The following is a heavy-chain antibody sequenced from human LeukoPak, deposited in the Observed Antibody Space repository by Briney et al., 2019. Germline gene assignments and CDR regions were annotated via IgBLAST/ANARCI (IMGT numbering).Heavy chain of an antibody. V-gene: IGHV4-39*01. CDR2: INHSGST. J-gene: IGHJ2*01. Sequence: PSETLSLTCTVSGGSISSSSYYWGWIRQPPGKGLEWIGEINHSGSTNYNPSLKSRVTISVDTSKNQFSLKLSSVTAADTAVYYCARHWYFDLWGRGTLVTVSS. CDR1: GGSISSSSYY. CDR3: ARHWYFDL.